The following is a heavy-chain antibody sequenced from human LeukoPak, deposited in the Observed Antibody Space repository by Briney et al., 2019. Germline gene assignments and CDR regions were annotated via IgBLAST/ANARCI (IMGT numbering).Heavy chain of an antibody. CDR1: GGTFSSYA. D-gene: IGHD3-10*01. J-gene: IGHJ6*02. Sequence: GASAKVSCKASGGTFSSYAISWVRQAPGQGLEWMGRIIPILGIANYAQKFQGRVTITADKSTSTAYMELSSLRSEDTAVYYCASSMVRGVQARYYYYGMDVWGQGTTVTVSS. CDR2: IIPILGIA. CDR3: ASSMVRGVQARYYYYGMDV. V-gene: IGHV1-69*04.